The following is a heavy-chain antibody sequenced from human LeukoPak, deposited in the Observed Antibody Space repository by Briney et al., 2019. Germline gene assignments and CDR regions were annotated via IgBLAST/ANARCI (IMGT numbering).Heavy chain of an antibody. CDR3: ARDIIAAAGTLGY. Sequence: SETLSLTCAVYGGSFSGYYWSWIRQPPGKGLEWIGEINHSGSTYYNPSLKSRVTISVDTSKNQFSLKLSSVTAADTAVYYCARDIIAAAGTLGYWGQGTLVTVSS. CDR1: GGSFSGYY. CDR2: INHSGST. D-gene: IGHD6-13*01. J-gene: IGHJ4*02. V-gene: IGHV4-34*01.